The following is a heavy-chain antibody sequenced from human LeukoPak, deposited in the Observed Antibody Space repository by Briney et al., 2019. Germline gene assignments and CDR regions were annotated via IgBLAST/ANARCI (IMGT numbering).Heavy chain of an antibody. CDR3: AKFYYDFWSGYPHFDY. D-gene: IGHD3-3*01. Sequence: PGGSLRLSCAASGFTFSSYSMNWVRQAPGKGLEWVSSISSSSSYIYYADSVKGRFTISRDNAKNSLYLQMNSLRAEDTAVYYCAKFYYDFWSGYPHFDYWGQGTLVTVSS. CDR1: GFTFSSYS. J-gene: IGHJ4*02. V-gene: IGHV3-21*04. CDR2: ISSSSSYI.